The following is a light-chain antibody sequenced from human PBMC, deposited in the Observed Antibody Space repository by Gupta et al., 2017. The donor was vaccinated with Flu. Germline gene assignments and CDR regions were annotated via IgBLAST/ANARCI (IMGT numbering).Light chain of an antibody. CDR2: SNN. Sequence: QSVLTQPPSASGTPGQSVTISCSGSGSNIGSNTVNWYQQRPGTAPKRLIDSNNQRPSGVPDRFSGSKSGNSASLAISGLQAEDEADYYCAAWDDSLNGWVFGGGNKLTVL. CDR1: GSNIGSNT. CDR3: AAWDDSLNGWV. V-gene: IGLV1-44*01. J-gene: IGLJ3*02.